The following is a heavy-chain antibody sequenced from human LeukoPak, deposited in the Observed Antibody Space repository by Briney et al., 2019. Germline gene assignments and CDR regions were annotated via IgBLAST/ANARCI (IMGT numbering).Heavy chain of an antibody. CDR3: ARVDRGDGYNFLLSGAFDY. Sequence: PSETLSLTCAVSGGSISSGGYSWSWIRQPPGKGLEWIGYIYHSGSTYYNPSLKSRVTISVDRSKNQFSLKLSSVTAADTAVYYCARVDRGDGYNFLLSGAFDYWGQGTLVTVSS. CDR2: IYHSGST. V-gene: IGHV4-30-2*01. CDR1: GGSISSGGYS. D-gene: IGHD5-24*01. J-gene: IGHJ4*02.